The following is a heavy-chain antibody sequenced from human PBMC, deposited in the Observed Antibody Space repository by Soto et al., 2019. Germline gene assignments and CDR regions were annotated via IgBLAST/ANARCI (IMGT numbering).Heavy chain of an antibody. Sequence: ASVKVSCKASGYTFTSYYMHWVRQAPGQGLEWMGIINPSGGSTSYAQKFQGRVTMTRDTSTSTVYMELSSLRSEDTAVYYCARAGHISRIVVVPFGAFDIWGEGRMVTVSS. J-gene: IGHJ3*02. D-gene: IGHD3-22*01. CDR3: ARAGHISRIVVVPFGAFDI. CDR1: GYTFTSYY. V-gene: IGHV1-46*01. CDR2: INPSGGST.